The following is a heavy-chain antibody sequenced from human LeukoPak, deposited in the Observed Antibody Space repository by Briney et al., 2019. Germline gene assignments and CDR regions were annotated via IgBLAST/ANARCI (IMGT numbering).Heavy chain of an antibody. Sequence: GGSLRLSCAASGFTVSSNYMSWVRQAPGKGLEWVSVIYSGGSTYYADSVKGRFTISRDNSKDKLYLQMNSLRAEDTAVYYCARFFYDYGGNSGGDAFDIWGQGTMVTVSS. CDR3: ARFFYDYGGNSGGDAFDI. V-gene: IGHV3-53*01. CDR2: IYSGGST. CDR1: GFTVSSNY. J-gene: IGHJ3*02. D-gene: IGHD4-23*01.